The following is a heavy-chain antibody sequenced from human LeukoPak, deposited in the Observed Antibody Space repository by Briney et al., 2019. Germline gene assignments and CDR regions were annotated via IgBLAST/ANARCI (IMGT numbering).Heavy chain of an antibody. CDR1: GYTFTGYY. D-gene: IGHD3-10*01. Sequence: ASVKVSCKASGYTFTGYYMHWVRQAPGQGLEWMGIINPSGGSTSYAQKFQGRVTMTRDTSTGTVYMELSSLRSEDTAVYYCAVGSGSYYLFDYWGQGTLVTVSS. V-gene: IGHV1-46*01. CDR2: INPSGGST. J-gene: IGHJ4*02. CDR3: AVGSGSYYLFDY.